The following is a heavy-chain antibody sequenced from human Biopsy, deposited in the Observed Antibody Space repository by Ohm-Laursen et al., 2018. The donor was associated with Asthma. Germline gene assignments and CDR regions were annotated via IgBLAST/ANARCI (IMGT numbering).Heavy chain of an antibody. D-gene: IGHD6-13*01. Sequence: ASVKVSCKASGYPFIGYHIHWMRQAPGQGLEWMGRINPSSGATNYAQKFQGRVTMTRDTSISTAYMEVSRLRSDDMAVYYCARGQKSAGDRWFDPWGQGTLVTVSS. CDR1: GYPFIGYH. CDR3: ARGQKSAGDRWFDP. J-gene: IGHJ5*02. V-gene: IGHV1-2*06. CDR2: INPSSGAT.